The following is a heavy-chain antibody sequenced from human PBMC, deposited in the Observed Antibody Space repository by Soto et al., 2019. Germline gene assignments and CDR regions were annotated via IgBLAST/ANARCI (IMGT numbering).Heavy chain of an antibody. CDR2: VSSSGGAI. D-gene: IGHD1-26*01. CDR1: GFSFSDYT. CDR3: ARAHGGSTWFVGVYYFFGMDV. J-gene: IGHJ6*02. V-gene: IGHV3-48*02. Sequence: EVQLVESGGYLVQPGGSLRLSCAASGFSFSDYTMTWVRQAPERGMEFVSHVSSSGGAIFYAESVKGRFTVSRDNAKNSLYLQINSLRDEDTAVYFCARAHGGSTWFVGVYYFFGMDVWCQGTAVTVSS.